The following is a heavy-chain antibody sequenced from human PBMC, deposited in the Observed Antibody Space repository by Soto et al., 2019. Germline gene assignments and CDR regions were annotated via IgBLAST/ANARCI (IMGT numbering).Heavy chain of an antibody. CDR2: VSHDGRNT. D-gene: IGHD6-19*01. CDR1: GFTFSDYA. Sequence: VQLVESGGGVVQPGRSLRLSCAAAGFTFSDYAKHWVRQAPGKGLEWVAVVSHDGRNTHYADSVKGRFTISRDSSKNTVSLEMTSLRAEDTAVYYCAKGGRQWLVTSDFNYWGQGALVTVSS. J-gene: IGHJ4*02. CDR3: AKGGRQWLVTSDFNY. V-gene: IGHV3-30*18.